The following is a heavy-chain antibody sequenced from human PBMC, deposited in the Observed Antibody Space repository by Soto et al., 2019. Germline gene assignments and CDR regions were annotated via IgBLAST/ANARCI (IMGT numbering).Heavy chain of an antibody. CDR1: GGFLSESY. CDR3: VRIRYQLPSSVLWLDP. CDR2: INHVGGT. D-gene: IGHD3-16*01. Sequence: SETLSLTCAVYGGFLSESYWTWIRQPPGKGLGWIGEINHVGGTNYNPSLKSRVTMSVDTSQNQFSLRLISVSAPDTAMYFCVRIRYQLPSSVLWLDPWGQGTPVTVSS. V-gene: IGHV4-34*01. J-gene: IGHJ5*02.